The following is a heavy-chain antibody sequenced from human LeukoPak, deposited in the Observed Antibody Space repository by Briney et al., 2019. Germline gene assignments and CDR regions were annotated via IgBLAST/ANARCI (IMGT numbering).Heavy chain of an antibody. D-gene: IGHD3-22*01. CDR1: GYTFTGYY. V-gene: IGHV1-2*02. CDR3: ARAHHYYDSSGYSFDY. Sequence: GASVKVSCKASGYTFTGYYMHWVRQAPGQGLEWMGWINPNSGGTNYAQKFQGRVTMTRDTSISTAYMELSSLRSEDTAVYYCARAHHYYDSSGYSFDYWGQGTLVTVSS. J-gene: IGHJ4*02. CDR2: INPNSGGT.